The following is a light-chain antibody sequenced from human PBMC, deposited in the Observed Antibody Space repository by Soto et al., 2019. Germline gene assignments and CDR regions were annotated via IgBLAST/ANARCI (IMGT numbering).Light chain of an antibody. CDR2: GVS. J-gene: IGKJ1*01. V-gene: IGKV3-20*01. CDR3: QQYGGSST. Sequence: EIVLTQSPGTLSLSAGARVPLSCRASQSVSVNSLAWYQQKPGQAPRLLIYGVSSRATGIPDRFSGSGSGTDFTLTISRLEPEDFAVYYCQQYGGSSTFGQGIKVDIK. CDR1: QSVSVNS.